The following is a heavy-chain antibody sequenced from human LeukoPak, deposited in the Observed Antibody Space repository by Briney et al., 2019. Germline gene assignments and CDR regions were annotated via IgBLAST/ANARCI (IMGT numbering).Heavy chain of an antibody. CDR3: ARDSISWGFDP. Sequence: SGTLSLTCTVSGGSISSYYWSWIRQPPGKGLEWIGYIYYSGSTNYNPSLKSRVTISVDTSKNQFSLKLSSVTAADTAVYYCARDSISWGFDPWGQGTLVTVSS. D-gene: IGHD3-16*01. J-gene: IGHJ5*02. CDR2: IYYSGST. CDR1: GGSISSYY. V-gene: IGHV4-59*01.